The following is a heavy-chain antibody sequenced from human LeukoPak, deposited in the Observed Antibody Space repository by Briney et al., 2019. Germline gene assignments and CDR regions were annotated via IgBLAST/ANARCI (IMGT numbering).Heavy chain of an antibody. J-gene: IGHJ4*02. CDR1: GGSISSGGYY. Sequence: SETLSLTCTVSGGSISSGGYYWSWIRQHPGKGLEWIGYIYYSGSTYYNPSLKSRVTISVDTSKNQFSLKLSSVTAADTAVYYCARAWYSSSSLSGYWGQGTLVTVSS. D-gene: IGHD6-6*01. V-gene: IGHV4-31*03. CDR2: IYYSGST. CDR3: ARAWYSSSSLSGY.